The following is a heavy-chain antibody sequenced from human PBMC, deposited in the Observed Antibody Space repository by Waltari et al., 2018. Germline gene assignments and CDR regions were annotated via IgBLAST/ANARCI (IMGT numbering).Heavy chain of an antibody. D-gene: IGHD5-12*01. Sequence: QVQLVQSGAEVKNSGSSVKVSCKASGGTFTKDALTWVRQAPGQGLEWMGRIIPMLEMTNYAQTFQGRVTLSADKSTRTAYMELSNLRSEDTAVYYCAMPSGGDIMATMWFGIWGQGTLVAV. CDR3: AMPSGGDIMATMWFGI. J-gene: IGHJ3*02. CDR2: IIPMLEMT. V-gene: IGHV1-69*04. CDR1: GGTFTKDA.